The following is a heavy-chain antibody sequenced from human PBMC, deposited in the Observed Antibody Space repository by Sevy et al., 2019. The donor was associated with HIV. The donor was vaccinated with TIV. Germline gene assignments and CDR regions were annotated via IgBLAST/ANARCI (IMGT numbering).Heavy chain of an antibody. CDR3: AKDHSGSYLVYYFDY. CDR2: ISGSGGST. V-gene: IGHV3-23*01. Sequence: GGSLRLSCAASGFTFSSYAMSWVRQAPGKGLEWVSAISGSGGSTYYADSVKGRFTISRDSSKNTLYLQMNSLRAEDTAVYYCAKDHSGSYLVYYFDYWGQGTLVTVSS. CDR1: GFTFSSYA. D-gene: IGHD1-26*01. J-gene: IGHJ4*02.